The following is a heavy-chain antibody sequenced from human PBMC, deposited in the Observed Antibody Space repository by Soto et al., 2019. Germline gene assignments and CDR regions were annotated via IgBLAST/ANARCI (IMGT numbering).Heavy chain of an antibody. J-gene: IGHJ4*02. CDR3: AKGSRTWYYPHFDF. CDR2: ISYDGSNQ. D-gene: IGHD6-13*01. CDR1: GFTFSSYG. Sequence: QVQLAESGGGVVQPGRSLRLSCVASGFTFSSYGMHWVRQAPGKGLEWVTIISYDGSNQNYADSVKGRFTISRDNSKNTLYLQMNSLRAEDTAVYYCAKGSRTWYYPHFDFWGQGTLVTVSS. V-gene: IGHV3-30*18.